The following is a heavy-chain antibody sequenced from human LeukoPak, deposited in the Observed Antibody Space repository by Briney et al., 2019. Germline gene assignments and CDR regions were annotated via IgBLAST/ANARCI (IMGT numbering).Heavy chain of an antibody. J-gene: IGHJ5*02. V-gene: IGHV1-46*01. CDR1: GYSFTTYN. Sequence: ASVKVSRKASGYSFTTYNVHWVRQAPGQGLEWMGIINPTDGSTSYAQNFQGRVTVTRDTSTSTVYMELSSLRSEDTAVYYCARVSDIVYSRGFDPWGQGTLVTVSS. CDR2: INPTDGST. D-gene: IGHD2-15*01. CDR3: ARVSDIVYSRGFDP.